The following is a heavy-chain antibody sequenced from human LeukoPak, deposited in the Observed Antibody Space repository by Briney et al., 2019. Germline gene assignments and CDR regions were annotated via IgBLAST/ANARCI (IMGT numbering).Heavy chain of an antibody. CDR2: INHSGST. J-gene: IGHJ6*02. Sequence: SETLSLTCAVYGGSFSGYYWSWIRQPPGKGLEWIGEINHSGSTNYNPSIKSRVTISVDTSKNQFSLKLSSVTAADTAVYYCARGIYGMDVWGQGTTVTVSS. CDR1: GGSFSGYY. V-gene: IGHV4-34*01. CDR3: ARGIYGMDV.